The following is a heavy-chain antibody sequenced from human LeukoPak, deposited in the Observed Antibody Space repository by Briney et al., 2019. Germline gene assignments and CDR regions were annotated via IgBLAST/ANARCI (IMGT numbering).Heavy chain of an antibody. D-gene: IGHD1-26*01. CDR3: ASMGVGAITLDY. J-gene: IGHJ4*02. CDR1: AGSISNYY. CDR2: IYYSGST. V-gene: IGHV4-59*08. Sequence: SENLSLNCTGSAGSISNYYWSWIRQPPGQGLEWFGYIYYSGSTNSNPSLKSRVTISVDTSKNPFSLKLSSVTAADTAVYYGASMGVGAITLDYWGQGTLVTVSS.